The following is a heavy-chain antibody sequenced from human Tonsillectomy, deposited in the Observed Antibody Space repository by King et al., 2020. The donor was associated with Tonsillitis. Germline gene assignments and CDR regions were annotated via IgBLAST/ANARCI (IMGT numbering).Heavy chain of an antibody. Sequence: VQLVESGGGVVQPGRSLRLSCAASGFTFSSYAMHWVRQAPGKGLEWVAVISYDGSNKYYADSVKGRFTISRDNSKNTLYLQMNSLRAEDTAVYYCARGHYDILTGSLMRYWGQGTLVTVSS. CDR1: GFTFSSYA. V-gene: IGHV3-30*04. CDR3: ARGHYDILTGSLMRY. CDR2: ISYDGSNK. J-gene: IGHJ4*02. D-gene: IGHD3-9*01.